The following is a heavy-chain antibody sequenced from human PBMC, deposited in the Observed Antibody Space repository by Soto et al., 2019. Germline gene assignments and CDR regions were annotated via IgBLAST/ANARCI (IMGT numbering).Heavy chain of an antibody. CDR3: ARNKASGLDI. D-gene: IGHD6-25*01. CDR2: INPSGGST. Sequence: QVQLVQSGAEVEKPGASVKVSCEASGYTFTSYYIHWVRQAPGQGLERMGFINPSGGSTSYSQPFQGRVTMTRDTSTSTVYVELTSLRSDDTAVYYCARNKASGLDIWGQGTMVTVAS. CDR1: GYTFTSYY. J-gene: IGHJ3*02. V-gene: IGHV1-46*01.